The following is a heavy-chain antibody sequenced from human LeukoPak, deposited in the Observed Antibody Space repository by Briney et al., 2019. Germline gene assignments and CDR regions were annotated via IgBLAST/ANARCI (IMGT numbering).Heavy chain of an antibody. J-gene: IGHJ4*02. D-gene: IGHD3-3*01. CDR3: ARDQYDFWSAYGFDY. Sequence: GGSLRLSCTASGFTFSNHAMTWVRQAPGKGLEWVSSMSSGGTYIYYADSVRGRFTISRDNAKNSLYLVMNSLRADDTAIYYCARDQYDFWSAYGFDYWGRGTLVTVSS. V-gene: IGHV3-21*04. CDR1: GFTFSNHA. CDR2: MSSGGTYI.